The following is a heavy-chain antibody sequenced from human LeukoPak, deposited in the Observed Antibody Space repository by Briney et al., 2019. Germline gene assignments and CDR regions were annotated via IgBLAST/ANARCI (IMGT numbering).Heavy chain of an antibody. CDR2: IKQDGSEK. V-gene: IGHV3-7*03. D-gene: IGHD6-13*01. J-gene: IGHJ4*02. Sequence: PGGSLRLSCAASGFTFSSYWMSWVRQAPGKGLEWVANIKQDGSEKYYVDSVKGRFTVSRDNSKNTLYLQMNSLRADDTAVYYCAKDRPTIYSSSWLHFLDSWGQGTLVTVSS. CDR1: GFTFSSYW. CDR3: AKDRPTIYSSSWLHFLDS.